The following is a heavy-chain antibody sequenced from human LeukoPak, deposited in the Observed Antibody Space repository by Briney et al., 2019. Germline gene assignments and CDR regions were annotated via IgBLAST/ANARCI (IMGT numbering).Heavy chain of an antibody. CDR3: ARDLVLGLALLSVAFDI. J-gene: IGHJ3*02. Sequence: GASVNVSCKASGYTFTSYGISWVRQAPGQGLEWMGWISAYNGNTNYAQKLQGRVTMTTDTSTSTAYMELRSLRSDDTAVYYCARDLVLGLALLSVAFDIWGQGTAVTVSS. CDR1: GYTFTSYG. CDR2: ISAYNGNT. D-gene: IGHD3-16*01. V-gene: IGHV1-18*01.